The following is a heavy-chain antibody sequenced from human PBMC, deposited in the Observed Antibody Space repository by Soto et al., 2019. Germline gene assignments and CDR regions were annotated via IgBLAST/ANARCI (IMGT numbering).Heavy chain of an antibody. Sequence: SETLSLTCTVSGGSISSGGYYWSWIRQHPGKGLEWIGYIYYSGSTYYNPSLKSRVTISVDTSKNQFSLKLSSVTAADTAVYYCARVFQLRGVPALRYFDYWGQGTLVTVSS. D-gene: IGHD3-10*01. CDR1: GGSISSGGYY. CDR3: ARVFQLRGVPALRYFDY. V-gene: IGHV4-31*03. CDR2: IYYSGST. J-gene: IGHJ4*02.